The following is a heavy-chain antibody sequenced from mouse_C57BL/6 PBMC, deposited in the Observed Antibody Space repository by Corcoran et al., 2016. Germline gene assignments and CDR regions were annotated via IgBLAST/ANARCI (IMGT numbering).Heavy chain of an antibody. Sequence: QVQLQQSGPELVKPGASVKISCKASGYAFSSYWMNWVKQRPGKGLEWIGQIYPGDGDTNYNGKFKGKATLTADKSSSTAYMQLSSLTSEDSAVYFCARGDYYGSSYYFDYWGQGTTLTVSS. J-gene: IGHJ2*01. CDR3: ARGDYYGSSYYFDY. V-gene: IGHV1-80*01. D-gene: IGHD1-1*01. CDR2: IYPGDGDT. CDR1: GYAFSSYW.